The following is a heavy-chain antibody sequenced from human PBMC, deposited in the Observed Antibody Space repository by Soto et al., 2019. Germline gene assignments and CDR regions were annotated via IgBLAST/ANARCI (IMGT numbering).Heavy chain of an antibody. J-gene: IGHJ3*02. D-gene: IGHD3-22*01. V-gene: IGHV4-39*01. CDR3: ARRYDPGMIASPRGAFDI. CDR1: GGSISSSSYY. Sequence: QLQLQESGPGLVKPSETLSLTCTVSGGSISSSSYYWGWIRQPPGKGLEWIGSIYYSGSTYYNPSLKSRVTISVDTSKNQFSLKLSSVTAADTAVYYCARRYDPGMIASPRGAFDIWGQGTMVTVSS. CDR2: IYYSGST.